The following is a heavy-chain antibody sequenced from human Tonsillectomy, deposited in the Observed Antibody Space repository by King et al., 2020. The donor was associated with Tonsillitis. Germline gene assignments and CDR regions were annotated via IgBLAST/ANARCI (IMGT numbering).Heavy chain of an antibody. CDR3: AKDVSRFLPLPDY. CDR2: IRYVGSNK. CDR1: GFTFSSYG. V-gene: IGHV3-30*02. J-gene: IGHJ4*02. D-gene: IGHD3-3*01. Sequence: VQLVESGGGVVQPGGSLRLSCAASGFTFSSYGMHWVRQAPGKGLEWVAFIRYVGSNKYYADSVKGRFTISRDNSKNTLYLQMNSLRAEDTAVYYCAKDVSRFLPLPDYWGQGTLVTVSS.